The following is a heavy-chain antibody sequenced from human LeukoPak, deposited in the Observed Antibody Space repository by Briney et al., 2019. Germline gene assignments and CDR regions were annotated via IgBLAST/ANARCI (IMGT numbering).Heavy chain of an antibody. V-gene: IGHV4-34*01. CDR1: GGSFSGYY. CDR2: INHSGST. J-gene: IGHJ4*02. CDR3: ARGNSALGEANSLDY. D-gene: IGHD1-7*01. Sequence: SETLSLTCAVYGGSFSGYYWSWIRQPPGKGLEWIGEINHSGSTNYNPSLKSRVTISVDTSKNQFSLKLSSVTAADTAVYYCARGNSALGEANSLDYWGQGTLVTVSS.